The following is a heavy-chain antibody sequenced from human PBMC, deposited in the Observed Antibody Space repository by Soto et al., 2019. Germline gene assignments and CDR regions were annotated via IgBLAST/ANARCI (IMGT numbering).Heavy chain of an antibody. J-gene: IGHJ6*02. D-gene: IGHD3-10*01. CDR2: IVAVNDNT. CDR3: AADPYYYGSGGVSSMDV. V-gene: IGHV1-58*02. Sequence: GASVKVSCKASGFTFTNSGIQWVRRARGQRLEWIGWIVAVNDNTNYAQKFQERVTITRDMSTSTVYMELSSLRSEDTAVYYCAADPYYYGSGGVSSMDVWGQGTTVTVSS. CDR1: GFTFTNSG.